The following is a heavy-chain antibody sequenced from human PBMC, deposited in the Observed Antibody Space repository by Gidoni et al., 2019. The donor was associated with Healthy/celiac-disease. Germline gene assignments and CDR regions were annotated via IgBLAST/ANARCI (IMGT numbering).Heavy chain of an antibody. J-gene: IGHJ6*02. V-gene: IGHV1-69*01. CDR3: ARVFGGVIVTPLYYYGMDV. CDR2: IIPIFGTA. D-gene: IGHD3-16*02. Sequence: APGQGLEWMGGIIPIFGTANYAQKFQGRVTITADESTSTAYMELSSLRSEDTAVYYCARVFGGVIVTPLYYYGMDVWGQGTTVTVSS.